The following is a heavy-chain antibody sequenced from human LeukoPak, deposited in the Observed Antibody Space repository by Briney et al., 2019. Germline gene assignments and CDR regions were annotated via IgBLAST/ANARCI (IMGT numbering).Heavy chain of an antibody. CDR3: ARRGRDKARLGYYYYMDV. CDR2: IYHSGST. Sequence: KPSETLSPTCAVSGYSISSGYYWGWIRQPPGKGLEWIGIIYHSGSTYYNPSLKSRVTISVDTSKNQFSLKLSSVTAADTAVYYRARRGRDKARLGYYYYMDVWGKGTTVTVSS. J-gene: IGHJ6*03. D-gene: IGHD6-19*01. CDR1: GYSISSGYY. V-gene: IGHV4-38-2*01.